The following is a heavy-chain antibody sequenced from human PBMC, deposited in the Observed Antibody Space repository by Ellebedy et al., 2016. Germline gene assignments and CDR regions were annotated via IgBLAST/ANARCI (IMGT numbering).Heavy chain of an antibody. CDR2: ISGSGGST. CDR1: GFISSNYA. V-gene: IGHV3-23*01. D-gene: IGHD1-14*01. Sequence: GESLKISXAVSGFISSNYAMSWVRQAPGKGLEWVSGISGSGGSTYYADSVKGRFTISRDNSKNTLHLQMNSLRAEDTAVYYCAKVRSPSKNQVLFDAFDIWGQGTMVTVS. J-gene: IGHJ3*02. CDR3: AKVRSPSKNQVLFDAFDI.